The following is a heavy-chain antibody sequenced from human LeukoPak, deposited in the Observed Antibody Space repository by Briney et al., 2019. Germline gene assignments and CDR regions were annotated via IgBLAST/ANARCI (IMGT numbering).Heavy chain of an antibody. Sequence: PGGSLRLSCAASGFTSDDYAMHWVRQAPGKGLEWVTGISWNSGSIGYADSVKGRFTISRDNAKNSLYLQMNSLRAEDMALYYCAKAYYYDSSGKDLLDAFDIWGQGTMVTVSS. CDR1: GFTSDDYA. D-gene: IGHD3-22*01. J-gene: IGHJ3*02. CDR3: AKAYYYDSSGKDLLDAFDI. CDR2: ISWNSGSI. V-gene: IGHV3-9*02.